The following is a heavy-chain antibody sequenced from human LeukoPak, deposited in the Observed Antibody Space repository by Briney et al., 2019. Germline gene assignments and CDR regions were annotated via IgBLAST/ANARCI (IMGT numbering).Heavy chain of an antibody. CDR1: GYSITSGYY. V-gene: IGHV4-38-2*02. CDR3: ARDGVVDIVATNATDPFYYYYYGMDV. CDR2: IYHSGST. Sequence: PSETLSLTCTVSGYSITSGYYWGWIRQPPGKGLEWIGSIYHSGSTYYSPSLKSRVTISVDTSKNQFSLKLSSVTAADTALYYCARDGVVDIVATNATDPFYYYYYGMDVWGQGTTVTVSS. D-gene: IGHD5-12*01. J-gene: IGHJ6*02.